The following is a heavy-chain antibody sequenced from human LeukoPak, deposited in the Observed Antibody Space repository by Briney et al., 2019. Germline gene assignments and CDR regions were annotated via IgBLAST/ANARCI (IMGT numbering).Heavy chain of an antibody. D-gene: IGHD6-19*01. CDR2: IQTSGIT. CDR3: TRNPVTGTNPKFDY. Sequence: PSETLSLTCTVSGGSISTYFWSWIRQPAGKGLEYIGRIQTSGITNYSPSLKSRVSMSVDTSKNQFSLKLNSVTAADTAIYYCTRNPVTGTNPKFDYWGQGALVTVSS. V-gene: IGHV4-4*07. J-gene: IGHJ4*02. CDR1: GGSISTYF.